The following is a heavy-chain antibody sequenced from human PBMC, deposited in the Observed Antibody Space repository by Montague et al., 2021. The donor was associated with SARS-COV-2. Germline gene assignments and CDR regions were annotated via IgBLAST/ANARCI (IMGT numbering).Heavy chain of an antibody. J-gene: IGHJ5*02. CDR2: ISSGGETT. D-gene: IGHD3-3*01. CDR1: GFRFDSYA. CDR3: ARQKMGSVTIFGVVMHDRWFDP. V-gene: IGHV3-23*01. Sequence: SLRLSCAASGFRFDSYAMSWVRQAPGKGLEWLSAISSGGETTDXXXSXXXRFXLSRDNSMNTLYLQMNRLRGEDTAVYYCARQKMGSVTIFGVVMHDRWFDPWGQGTLVTVSS.